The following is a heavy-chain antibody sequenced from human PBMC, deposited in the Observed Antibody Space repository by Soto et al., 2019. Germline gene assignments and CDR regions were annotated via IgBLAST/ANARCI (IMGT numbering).Heavy chain of an antibody. D-gene: IGHD2-8*02. J-gene: IGHJ4*02. V-gene: IGHV1-3*01. CDR3: ARATGGGTFEY. CDR2: INAGYGNT. Sequence: APVKVSCKASGYTFSSYAMHWVRPAPGQRLEWMGWINAGYGNTKSSQKFQVRVTISRDKSAGTAYMELTSLRSEDTAVYYCARATGGGTFEYWGQGTLVTVSS. CDR1: GYTFSSYA.